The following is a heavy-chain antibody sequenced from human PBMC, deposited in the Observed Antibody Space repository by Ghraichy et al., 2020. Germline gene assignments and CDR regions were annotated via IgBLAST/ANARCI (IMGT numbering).Heavy chain of an antibody. Sequence: SETLSLTCAVYGGSFSGYYWSWIRQPPGKGLEWIGEINHSGSTNYNPSLKSRVTISVDTSKNQFSLKLSSVTAADTAVYYCARGEGDHYYYYGMDVWGQGTTVTVSS. CDR1: GGSFSGYY. CDR3: ARGEGDHYYYYGMDV. CDR2: INHSGST. D-gene: IGHD3-10*01. V-gene: IGHV4-34*01. J-gene: IGHJ6*02.